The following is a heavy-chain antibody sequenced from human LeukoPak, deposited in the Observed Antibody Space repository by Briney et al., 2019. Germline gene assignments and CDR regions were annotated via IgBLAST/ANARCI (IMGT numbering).Heavy chain of an antibody. Sequence: SETLSLTCSVSGGSISSYYWSWIRQPPGKGLEWIGYMYYSGTTNYNPSLRSRVIISADTSKNQFSLQVSSVTAADTAVYYCARQQIYVDTGLVDYFDYWGQGILVTVSS. CDR1: GGSISSYY. CDR2: MYYSGTT. CDR3: ARQQIYVDTGLVDYFDY. J-gene: IGHJ4*02. V-gene: IGHV4-59*01. D-gene: IGHD5-18*01.